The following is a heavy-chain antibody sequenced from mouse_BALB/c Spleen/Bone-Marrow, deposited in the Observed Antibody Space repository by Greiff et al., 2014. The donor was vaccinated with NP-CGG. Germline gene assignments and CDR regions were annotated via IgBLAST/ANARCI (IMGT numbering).Heavy chain of an antibody. CDR2: IDPANGNT. Sequence: EVKLMESGAELVKPGASVKLSCTASGFNIKDTYMHWVKQRPEQGLEWIGRIDPANGNTKYDPKFQGKATITADTSSNTAHLQLSSLTSEDTAVYYCASYRYGWYFDVWGAGTTVTVSS. CDR1: GFNIKDTY. D-gene: IGHD2-14*01. J-gene: IGHJ1*01. V-gene: IGHV14-3*02. CDR3: ASYRYGWYFDV.